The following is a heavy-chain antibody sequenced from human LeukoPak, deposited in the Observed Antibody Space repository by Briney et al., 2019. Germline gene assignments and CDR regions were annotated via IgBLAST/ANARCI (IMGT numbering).Heavy chain of an antibody. D-gene: IGHD1-26*01. J-gene: IGHJ5*02. V-gene: IGHV4-59*01. CDR3: ARGYSATYGRFDP. Sequence: GSLRLSCAAPGFTFSSYYWSWIRQPPGKGLEWIGYIYYTGNTNYNPSLKSRVTISVDTSKNQFSLKLTSVTAADTAVYFCARGYSATYGRFDPWGQGTLVTVSS. CDR2: IYYTGNT. CDR1: GFTFSSYY.